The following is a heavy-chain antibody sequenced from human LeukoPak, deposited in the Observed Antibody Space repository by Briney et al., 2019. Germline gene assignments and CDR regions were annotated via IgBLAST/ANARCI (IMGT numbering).Heavy chain of an antibody. CDR2: ISYDGGNK. Sequence: GRSLRLSCAASGFTFSSYAMHWVRQAPGKGLEWVAVISYDGGNKYYADSVKGRFTISRDNSKNTLYLQMNGLRAEDTAVYYCARAWSLRYFDYWGQGTLVTVSS. CDR1: GFTFSSYA. J-gene: IGHJ4*02. D-gene: IGHD1-26*01. CDR3: ARAWSLRYFDY. V-gene: IGHV3-30-3*01.